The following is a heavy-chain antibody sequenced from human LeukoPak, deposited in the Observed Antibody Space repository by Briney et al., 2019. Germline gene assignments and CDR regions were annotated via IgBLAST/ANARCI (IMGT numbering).Heavy chain of an antibody. V-gene: IGHV3-30*02. D-gene: IGHD3-10*01. J-gene: IGHJ3*02. Sequence: PGGSLRLSCAASGYTISNFGMHWVRQGPGKGLEWVAFIRHDGRDKYYADSVKGRFTISRDNSKNTLYLQMNSLRVEDTALYYCARGREGVTYYYGSGSFYDAFDIWGQGTMVTVSS. CDR2: IRHDGRDK. CDR3: ARGREGVTYYYGSGSFYDAFDI. CDR1: GYTISNFG.